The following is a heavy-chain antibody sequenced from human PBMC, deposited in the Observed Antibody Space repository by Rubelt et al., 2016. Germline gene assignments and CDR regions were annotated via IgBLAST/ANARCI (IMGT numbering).Heavy chain of an antibody. V-gene: IGHV4-39*01. D-gene: IGHD2-2*01. Sequence: QLQESGPGLVRPSETLSHTCSVSGGSIASGSYYWGWVRQPPGKGLEWIANVYYSGSPYDNPSLRSRVTISLAPSQSQVSRKLSSVTAADTAVYCCVRLCPHTSSPSDALDIWGQGTMGIVSS. CDR1: GGSIASGSYY. CDR2: VYYSGSP. J-gene: IGHJ3*02. CDR3: VRLCPHTSSPSDALDI.